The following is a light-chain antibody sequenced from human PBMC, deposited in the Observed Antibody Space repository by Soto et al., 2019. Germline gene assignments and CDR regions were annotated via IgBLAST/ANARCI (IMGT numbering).Light chain of an antibody. CDR2: DGS. CDR3: CSYAGSYSYV. CDR1: SSDVGGYNY. Sequence: QAALAQPRPVSGSPGQSVTISCTGTSSDVGGYNYVSWYQQHPGKAPKLMIYDGSKRPSGVPDRFSGSKSGNTASLTISGLQAEDEADYYCCSYAGSYSYVFGTVTKVTVL. J-gene: IGLJ1*01. V-gene: IGLV2-11*01.